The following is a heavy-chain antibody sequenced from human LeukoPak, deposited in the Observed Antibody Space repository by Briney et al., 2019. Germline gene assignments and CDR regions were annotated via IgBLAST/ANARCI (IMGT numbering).Heavy chain of an antibody. CDR1: GFTFSSYA. J-gene: IGHJ4*02. CDR2: ISSNGGST. V-gene: IGHV3-64*01. Sequence: GGSLRLSCAASGFTFSSYAMHWVRQAPGKGLEYVSAISSNGGSTYYANSVKGRFTISRDNSKNKLYLQMGSVRAEDMAVYYCARVIAGAEYYFASGAKGPLVTVSS. D-gene: IGHD1-26*01. CDR3: ARVIAGAEYYFAS.